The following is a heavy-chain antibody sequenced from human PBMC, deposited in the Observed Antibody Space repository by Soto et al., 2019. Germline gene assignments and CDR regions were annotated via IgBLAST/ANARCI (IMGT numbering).Heavy chain of an antibody. CDR3: ARELKSHCSSTSCYGLYYYYYGMDV. V-gene: IGHV1-69*13. Sequence: SVKVCCKNSGGTFSSYTSRWVRQAPGQGLEWMGGIIPIFGTANYAQKFQGRVTITADESTSTAYMELSSLRSEDTAVYYCARELKSHCSSTSCYGLYYYYYGMDVWGQGTTVTVSS. D-gene: IGHD2-2*01. J-gene: IGHJ6*02. CDR2: IIPIFGTA. CDR1: GGTFSSYT.